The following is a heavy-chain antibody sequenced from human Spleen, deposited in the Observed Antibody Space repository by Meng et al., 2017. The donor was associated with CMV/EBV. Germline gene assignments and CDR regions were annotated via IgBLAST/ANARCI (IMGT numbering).Heavy chain of an antibody. Sequence: SCKASGYIFTSYYLHWVRQAPGQELEWMGIINPSGDSTTYAQKFQGRVTMTRDTSTSTVYMELSSLRSEDTALYYCAREKWLEYYFDYWGQGTLVTVSS. CDR2: INPSGDST. CDR3: AREKWLEYYFDY. V-gene: IGHV1-46*01. D-gene: IGHD6-19*01. J-gene: IGHJ4*02. CDR1: GYIFTSYY.